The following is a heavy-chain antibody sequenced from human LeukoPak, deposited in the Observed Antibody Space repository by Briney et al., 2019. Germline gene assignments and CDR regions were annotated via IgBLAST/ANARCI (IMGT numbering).Heavy chain of an antibody. Sequence: PGGSLRLSCAASGFTFSSYVMRWVRQAPGKGLEWVSAISGSSGRTYYADSVKGRFTISRDNSKNTLYLQMKSLRAEDTAVYYCAKDSMPFGGHQLVAYFDYWGQGTLVTVSS. V-gene: IGHV3-23*01. CDR3: AKDSMPFGGHQLVAYFDY. J-gene: IGHJ4*02. D-gene: IGHD6-6*01. CDR2: ISGSSGRT. CDR1: GFTFSSYV.